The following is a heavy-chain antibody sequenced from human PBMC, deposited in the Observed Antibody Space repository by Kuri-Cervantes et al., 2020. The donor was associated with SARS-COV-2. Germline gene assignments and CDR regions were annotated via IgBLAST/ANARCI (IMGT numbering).Heavy chain of an antibody. J-gene: IGHJ4*02. CDR2: IYYSGST. Sequence: SETLSLTCTVSGGSISSTSYYWGWVRQPPGKGLEWIGNIYYSGSTYYNPSLKSRVTISVDTSKNQFSLKLSSVTVADTAVYYCARHVVSGWSGYFDYWGQGTLVTVSS. CDR1: GGSISSTSYY. V-gene: IGHV4-39*01. D-gene: IGHD3-3*01. CDR3: ARHVVSGWSGYFDY.